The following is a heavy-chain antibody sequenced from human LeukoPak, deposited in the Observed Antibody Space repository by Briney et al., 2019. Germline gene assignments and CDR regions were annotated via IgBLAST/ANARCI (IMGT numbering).Heavy chain of an antibody. D-gene: IGHD2-2*01. CDR2: IWYDGSNK. Sequence: GMSLRLSCAASGFSFSKYGINWVRQAPGKGLEWVAIIWYDGSNKYFADSVMGRFTISKDNSKNTVYLQMNSLRIGDTAVYHCARAGIGNALDYWGQGTQVTVS. CDR3: ARAGIGNALDY. J-gene: IGHJ4*02. CDR1: GFSFSKYG. V-gene: IGHV3-33*01.